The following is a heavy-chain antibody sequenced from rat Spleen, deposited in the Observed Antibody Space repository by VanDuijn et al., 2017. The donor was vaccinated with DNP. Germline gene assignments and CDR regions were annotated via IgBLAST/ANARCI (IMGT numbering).Heavy chain of an antibody. CDR3: TKYGRDNSFDY. J-gene: IGHJ2*01. D-gene: IGHD1-3*01. V-gene: IGHV5-20*01. Sequence: EVQLVESGGGLVQPGRSLKLSCAASGFTFSDYYMAWVRQAPTKGLEWVAYISYNGGSTFYADSVRGRFTVSRDYAKNSLYLQMNSLKSEDTATYYCTKYGRDNSFDYWGQGIMVTVSS. CDR2: ISYNGGST. CDR1: GFTFSDYY.